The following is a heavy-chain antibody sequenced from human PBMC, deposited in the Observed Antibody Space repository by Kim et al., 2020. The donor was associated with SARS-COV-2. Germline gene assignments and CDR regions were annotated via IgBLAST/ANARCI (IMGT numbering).Heavy chain of an antibody. V-gene: IGHV3-73*01. J-gene: IGHJ3*01. CDR3: TRVAGATVALGDDFDY. Sequence: SVRGRFTISRDNSKTTAYLQMNSLKAEDTAVYYCTRVAGATVALGDDFDYWGQGTMVTVSS. D-gene: IGHD1-1*01.